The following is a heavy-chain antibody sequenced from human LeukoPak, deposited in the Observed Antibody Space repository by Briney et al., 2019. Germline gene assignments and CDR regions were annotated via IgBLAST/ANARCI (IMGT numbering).Heavy chain of an antibody. D-gene: IGHD2-15*01. V-gene: IGHV3-74*01. CDR2: SDAGGSLA. Sequence: PGGSLRLSCAASVFTLGDSSVHSVREAPGKGLVWGSLSDAGGSLATVADSVKGRFTISTDNAKSTLSLQTNSLTNEAAAVYYCLVVVALSDSDGFDVWGQRKMITVSS. CDR1: VFTLGDSS. J-gene: IGHJ3*01. CDR3: LVVVALSDSDGFDV.